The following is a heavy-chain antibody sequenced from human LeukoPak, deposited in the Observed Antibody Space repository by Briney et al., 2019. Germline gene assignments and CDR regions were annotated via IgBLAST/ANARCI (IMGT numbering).Heavy chain of an antibody. Sequence: SQTLSLTCTVSGGSISSGGYYWHWIRQPPGKGLEWIGYIYYSGSTYYNPSLKSRVTISVDTSKNQFSLKLSSVTAADTAVYYCARVDSGYDYYFDYWGQGTLVTVSS. CDR1: GGSISSGGYY. CDR2: IYYSGST. D-gene: IGHD5-12*01. CDR3: ARVDSGYDYYFDY. J-gene: IGHJ4*02. V-gene: IGHV4-31*03.